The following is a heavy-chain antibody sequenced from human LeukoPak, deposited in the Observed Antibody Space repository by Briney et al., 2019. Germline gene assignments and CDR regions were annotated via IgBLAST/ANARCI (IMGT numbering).Heavy chain of an antibody. J-gene: IGHJ4*02. Sequence: SETLSLTCTVSGYSISSGYYWAWMRQPPGKGLEWIGSINHSGSTYYNPSLKSRVTVSVDTSKNQVSLRLSSVTAAGTAVYYCARVCSSGRCLDYWGQGTLVTVSS. CDR1: GYSISSGYY. V-gene: IGHV4-38-2*02. CDR2: INHSGST. CDR3: ARVCSSGRCLDY. D-gene: IGHD2-15*01.